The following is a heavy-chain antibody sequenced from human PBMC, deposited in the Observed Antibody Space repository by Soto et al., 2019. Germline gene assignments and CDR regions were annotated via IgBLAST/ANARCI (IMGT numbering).Heavy chain of an antibody. D-gene: IGHD1-1*01. CDR2: ISSSSSYT. V-gene: IGHV3-11*06. J-gene: IGHJ5*02. Sequence: GGSLRLSCAASGFTFSDYYMSWIRQAPGKGLEWVSYISSSSSYTNYADSVKGRFTISRDNAKNSLYLQMNSLRAEDTAVYYCARDLRGTGTTNRFDPWGQGTLVTVSS. CDR1: GFTFSDYY. CDR3: ARDLRGTGTTNRFDP.